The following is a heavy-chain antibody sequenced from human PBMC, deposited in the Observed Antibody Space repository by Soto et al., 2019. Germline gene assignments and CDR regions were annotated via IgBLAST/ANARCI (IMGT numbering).Heavy chain of an antibody. CDR1: GYSFTNYG. CDR2: IIPIFGTA. Sequence: SVKVSCKASGYSFTNYGISCLRQVPGQGLEWMGGIIPIFGTANYAQKFQGRVTITADESTSTAYMELSSLRSEDTAVYYCARDGPPYSNWGQGTLVTVSS. CDR3: ARDGPPYSN. J-gene: IGHJ4*02. D-gene: IGHD6-13*01. V-gene: IGHV1-69*13.